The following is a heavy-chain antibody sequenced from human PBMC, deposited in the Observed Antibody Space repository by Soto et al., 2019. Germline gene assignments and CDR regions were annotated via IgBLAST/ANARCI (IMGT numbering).Heavy chain of an antibody. J-gene: IGHJ1*01. Sequence: ASVKVSCKASGYTFTGYYMHWVRQAPGQGLEWMGWINPNSAGTNYAQKFQGWVTMTRDTSISTAYMELRRLRSDDTAVYYCARAARYSSSWYRPYFQHWGQGTLVTVSS. CDR3: ARAARYSSSWYRPYFQH. D-gene: IGHD6-13*01. CDR1: GYTFTGYY. V-gene: IGHV1-2*04. CDR2: INPNSAGT.